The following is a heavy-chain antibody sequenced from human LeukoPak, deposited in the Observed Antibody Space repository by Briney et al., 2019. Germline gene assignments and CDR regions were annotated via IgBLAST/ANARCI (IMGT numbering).Heavy chain of an antibody. Sequence: PGGSLRLSCAASGFTFSSYDMHWVRQAPGKGLEWVSAIGTAGDTYYPGSVKGRFTISRENAKNSLYLQMNSLRAGDTAVYYCAREYPGSNYSYYGMDVWGQGTTVTVS. CDR3: AREYPGSNYSYYGMDV. CDR1: GFTFSSYD. V-gene: IGHV3-13*01. D-gene: IGHD2-2*01. CDR2: IGTAGDT. J-gene: IGHJ6*02.